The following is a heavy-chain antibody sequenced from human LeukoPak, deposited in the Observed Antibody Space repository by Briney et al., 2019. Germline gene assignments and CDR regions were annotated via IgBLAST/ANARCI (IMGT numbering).Heavy chain of an antibody. Sequence: SETLSLTCAVYGGSFSGYYWSWIRQPPGKGLERIGEINHSGSTNYNPSLKSRVTISVDTSKNQFSLKLSSVTAADTAVYYCARYYYYYGMDVWGQGTTVTVSS. CDR2: INHSGST. CDR1: GGSFSGYY. CDR3: ARYYYYYGMDV. V-gene: IGHV4-34*01. J-gene: IGHJ6*02.